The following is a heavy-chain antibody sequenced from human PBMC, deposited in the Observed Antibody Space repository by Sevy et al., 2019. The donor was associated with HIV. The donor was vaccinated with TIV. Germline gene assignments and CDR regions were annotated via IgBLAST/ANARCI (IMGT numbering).Heavy chain of an antibody. CDR2: IYYSGST. J-gene: IGHJ4*02. V-gene: IGHV4-59*01. D-gene: IGHD6-19*01. Sequence: SETLSLTCTVSGGSISSYYWSWIRQPPGKGLEWIGYIYYSGSTNYNPSLKSRVTISVDTSKNQFSLKPSSVTAADTAVYYCARVVQGYSSGWYDYWGQGTLVTVSS. CDR3: ARVVQGYSSGWYDY. CDR1: GGSISSYY.